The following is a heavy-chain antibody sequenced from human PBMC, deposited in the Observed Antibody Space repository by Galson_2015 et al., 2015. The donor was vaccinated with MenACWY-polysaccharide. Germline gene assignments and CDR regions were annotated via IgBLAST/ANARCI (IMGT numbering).Heavy chain of an antibody. D-gene: IGHD4-11*01. CDR3: TRDNNNYGDY. CDR2: AHYSGNT. Sequence: SETLSLTCTVSGGSISGTFWSWIRQPPGKGLEWIGYAHYSGNTNYSPSLKSRVTMSVDTSKNQFSLNLSSVTAADTAVYYCTRDNNNYGDYWGQGTLVTVSS. J-gene: IGHJ4*02. CDR1: GGSISGTF. V-gene: IGHV4-59*01.